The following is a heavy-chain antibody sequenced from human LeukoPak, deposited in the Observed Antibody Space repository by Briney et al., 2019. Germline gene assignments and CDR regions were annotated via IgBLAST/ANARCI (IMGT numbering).Heavy chain of an antibody. D-gene: IGHD2-21*02. CDR3: ARDGGLLPDN. CDR2: ISPDGSSR. V-gene: IGHV3-74*01. J-gene: IGHJ4*02. CDR1: GFPFSTYW. Sequence: GGSLRLSCAASGFPFSTYWMHWVRQPPGKGMVWVSRISPDGSSRSYADSVKGRFIISRDNAKNTLSLQMNSLTAEDTAVYYCARDGGLLPDNWGKGTLVTVSS.